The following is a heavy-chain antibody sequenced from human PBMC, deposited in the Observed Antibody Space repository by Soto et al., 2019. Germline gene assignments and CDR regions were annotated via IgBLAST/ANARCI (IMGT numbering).Heavy chain of an antibody. Sequence: EVQLVESGGGLVQPGGSLRLSCAPSGFIFSNYAMSWVRQARGKGLEWVSAISGSGADTYYTESVKGRFTISRDNFKNTLYLKMNSLRAEDTAVYYCAKDTGRGGGSVFDYWGQGTLVTVSS. CDR1: GFIFSNYA. D-gene: IGHD2-15*01. CDR3: AKDTGRGGGSVFDY. J-gene: IGHJ4*02. V-gene: IGHV3-23*04. CDR2: ISGSGADT.